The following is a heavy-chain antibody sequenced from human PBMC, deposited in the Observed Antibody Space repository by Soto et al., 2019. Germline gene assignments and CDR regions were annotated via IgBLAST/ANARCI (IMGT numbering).Heavy chain of an antibody. CDR3: ARESAIFGGVIGMDV. V-gene: IGHV1-8*01. CDR1: GYTFTSYD. Sequence: ASVKVSCKASGYTFTSYDINWVRQATGQGLEWMGWMNPNSGNTGYAQKFQGRVTMTRNTSISTAYMELSSLRSEDTAVYYCARESAIFGGVIGMDVWGQGTTVTVSS. CDR2: MNPNSGNT. D-gene: IGHD3-3*01. J-gene: IGHJ6*02.